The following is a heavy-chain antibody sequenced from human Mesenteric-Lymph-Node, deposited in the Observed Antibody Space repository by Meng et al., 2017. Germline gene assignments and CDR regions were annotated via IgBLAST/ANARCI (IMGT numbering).Heavy chain of an antibody. CDR2: IISSGSTI. CDR1: GLLLSGYG. J-gene: IGHJ6*02. V-gene: IGHV3-48*03. CDR3: AREGYVSGGLLYYYYAMDV. Sequence: GESPMTYRAASGLLLSGYGMQWVRPAPGKGLEWVSYIISSGSTINYADSVKGRFTISRDNAKNSLYLQMNSLRAEDTAVYYCAREGYVSGGLLYYYYAMDVWGQGTTVTVSS. D-gene: IGHD3-22*01.